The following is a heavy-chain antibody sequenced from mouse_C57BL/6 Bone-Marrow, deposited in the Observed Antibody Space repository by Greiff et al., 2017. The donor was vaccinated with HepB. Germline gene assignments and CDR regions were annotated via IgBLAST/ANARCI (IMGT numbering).Heavy chain of an antibody. CDR1: GFTFSDYY. CDR2: ISNGGGST. CDR3: ARLYYGSSHWYFDV. V-gene: IGHV5-12*01. D-gene: IGHD1-1*01. J-gene: IGHJ1*03. Sequence: EVQGVESGGGLVQPGGSLKLSCAASGFTFSDYYMYWVRQTPEKRLEWVAYISNGGGSTYYPDTVKGRFTISRDNAKNTLYLQMSRLKSEDTAMYYCARLYYGSSHWYFDVWGTGTTVTVSS.